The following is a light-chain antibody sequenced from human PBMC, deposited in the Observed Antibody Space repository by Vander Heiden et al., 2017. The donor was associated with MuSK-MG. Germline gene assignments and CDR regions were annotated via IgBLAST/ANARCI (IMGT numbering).Light chain of an antibody. V-gene: IGLV2-14*03. J-gene: IGLJ3*02. Sequence: HSPLTPPLSVSVSPADTLTISCTGTSSDVGYNGYVSWYQQHPGKAPKLKIYNVNNRPSGVSSRFSGSKSGNTASLTISGLQAEDEADYYCCSFTTDNTVVFGGGTKLTVL. CDR1: SSDVGYNGY. CDR2: NVN. CDR3: CSFTTDNTVV.